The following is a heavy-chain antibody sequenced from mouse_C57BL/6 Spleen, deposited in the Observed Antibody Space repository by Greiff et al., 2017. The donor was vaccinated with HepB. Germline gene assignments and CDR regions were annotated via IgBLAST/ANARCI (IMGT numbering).Heavy chain of an antibody. D-gene: IGHD2-5*01. CDR1: GYSFTGYY. V-gene: IGHV1-42*01. CDR2: INPSTGGT. Sequence: EVKLMESGPELVKPGASVKISCKASGYSFTGYYMNWVKQSPEKSLEWIGEINPSTGGTTYNQKFKAKATLTVDKSSSTAYMQLKSLTSEDSAVYYCARSGSNYDFDYWGQGTTLTVSS. CDR3: ARSGSNYDFDY. J-gene: IGHJ2*01.